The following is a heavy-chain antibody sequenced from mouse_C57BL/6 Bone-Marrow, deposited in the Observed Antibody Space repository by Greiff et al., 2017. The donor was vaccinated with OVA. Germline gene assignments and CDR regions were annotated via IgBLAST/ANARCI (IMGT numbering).Heavy chain of an antibody. CDR2: INPSNGGT. V-gene: IGHV1-53*01. CDR1: GYTFTSYW. D-gene: IGHD1-1*01. CDR3: ARGDYGSPAWFAY. Sequence: QVQLQQPGTELVKPGASVKLSCKASGYTFTSYWMHWVKQRPGQGLEWIGNINPSNGGTNYNEKFKSKATLTVDKSSSTAYMQLSSLTSEDSAVYYGARGDYGSPAWFAYWGQGTLVTVSA. J-gene: IGHJ3*01.